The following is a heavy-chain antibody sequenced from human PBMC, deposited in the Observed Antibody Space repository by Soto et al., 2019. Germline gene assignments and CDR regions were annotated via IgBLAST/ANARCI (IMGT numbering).Heavy chain of an antibody. CDR3: AKDFMITFGGVIVLSPFDY. D-gene: IGHD3-16*02. J-gene: IGHJ4*02. CDR1: GFTFSSYA. V-gene: IGHV3-23*01. Sequence: GGSLRLSCAASGFTFSSYAMSWVRQAPGKGLEWVSAISGSGGSTYYADSVKGRFTISRDNSKNTLYLQMNSLRAEDTAVYYCAKDFMITFGGVIVLSPFDYWGQGTLVTVSS. CDR2: ISGSGGST.